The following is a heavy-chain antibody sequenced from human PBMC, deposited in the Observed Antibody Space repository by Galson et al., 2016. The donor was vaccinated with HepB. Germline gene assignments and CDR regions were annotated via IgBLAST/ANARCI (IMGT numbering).Heavy chain of an antibody. CDR3: PSTGGWYALDY. Sequence: SQTMSLTCAVSGDSISSSNWWSWVRQPPGKGLEWIAEISHSGHTKYNTSLKSRVAISQDKSKNQFSLKLISVTAADTAVYYCPSTGGWYALDYWGQGTLVTVSS. CDR2: ISHSGHT. CDR1: GDSISSSNW. V-gene: IGHV4-4*02. J-gene: IGHJ4*02. D-gene: IGHD6-19*01.